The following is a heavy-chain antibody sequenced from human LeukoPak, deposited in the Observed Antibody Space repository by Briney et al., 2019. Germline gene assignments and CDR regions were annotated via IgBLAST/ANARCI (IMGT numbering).Heavy chain of an antibody. CDR3: ARDWEQWLVTYYFEY. D-gene: IGHD6-19*01. CDR1: GITFSSYG. CDR2: ISHTGGSP. V-gene: IGHV3-23*01. J-gene: IGHJ4*02. Sequence: PGGSLRLSCAASGITFSSYGMSWIRQAPGKGLEWVSSISHTGGSPYYADSVKGRFTISRDNSKNTLNLQMNSLKPEDTAVYYCARDWEQWLVTYYFEYWGQGTLVTVSS.